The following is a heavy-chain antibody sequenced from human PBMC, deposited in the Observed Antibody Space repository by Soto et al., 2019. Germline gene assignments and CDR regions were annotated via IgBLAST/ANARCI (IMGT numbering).Heavy chain of an antibody. Sequence: ASVKVSYKASGYTFTSYAMHWVRQAAGQRLEWMGWINAGNGNTKYSQKFQGRVTITRDTSASTAYMELSSLRSEDTAVYYCARGGSIGGATTYYYYYGMDVWGQGTTVTVSS. CDR3: ARGGSIGGATTYYYYYGMDV. CDR1: GYTFTSYA. J-gene: IGHJ6*02. V-gene: IGHV1-3*01. D-gene: IGHD1-26*01. CDR2: INAGNGNT.